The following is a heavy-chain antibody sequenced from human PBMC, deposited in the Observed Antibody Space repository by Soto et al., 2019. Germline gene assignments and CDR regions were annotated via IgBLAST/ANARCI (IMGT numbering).Heavy chain of an antibody. V-gene: IGHV1-69*01. CDR3: ARVGPAHYYDSSGYYSPLDY. J-gene: IGHJ4*02. Sequence: QVQLVQSGAEVKKPGSSVKVSCKASGDTFSSYAINWVRQAPGQGLEWMGGIIPMFGTANYAQKFKGRVTITAGESTCTVCMELSSLRSEDTAVYYCARVGPAHYYDSSGYYSPLDYWGQGTLVTVSS. D-gene: IGHD3-22*01. CDR2: IIPMFGTA. CDR1: GDTFSSYA.